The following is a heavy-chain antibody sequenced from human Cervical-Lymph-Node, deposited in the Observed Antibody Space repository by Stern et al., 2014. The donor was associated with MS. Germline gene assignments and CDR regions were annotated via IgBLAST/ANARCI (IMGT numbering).Heavy chain of an antibody. CDR1: GFIFSNYA. CDR3: AKGLQWLVVPLDY. CDR2: SSGGGIKA. Sequence: EVQLLESGGGLVQPGGSLRLSCAASGFIFSNYAMSWVRQAPGKGLEWVSSSSGGGIKAYYADSVKGRLTISRDNSKNSLYLQMDSLGSEDTAVYDCAKGLQWLVVPLDYWGQGILVTVSS. V-gene: IGHV3-23*01. D-gene: IGHD6-19*01. J-gene: IGHJ4*02.